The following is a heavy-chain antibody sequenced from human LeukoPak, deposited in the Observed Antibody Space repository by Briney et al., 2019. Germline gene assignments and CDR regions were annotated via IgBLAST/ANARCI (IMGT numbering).Heavy chain of an antibody. V-gene: IGHV1-46*01. Sequence: ASVKVSCKASGYTFTSYYMHWVRQAPGQGLEWMGIINPSGGSTSYAQKFQGRVTMTRDTSTSTVYMELSSLRSEDTAVYYRARALASITIFGVVTEFDYWGQGTLVTVSS. J-gene: IGHJ4*02. D-gene: IGHD3-3*01. CDR3: ARALASITIFGVVTEFDY. CDR2: INPSGGST. CDR1: GYTFTSYY.